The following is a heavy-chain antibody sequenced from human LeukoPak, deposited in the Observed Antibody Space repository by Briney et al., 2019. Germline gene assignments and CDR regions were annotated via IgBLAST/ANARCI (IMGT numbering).Heavy chain of an antibody. V-gene: IGHV3-9*01. J-gene: IGHJ4*02. CDR1: GFTFDDYA. CDR3: AKDILAAGLFFDY. CDR2: ISWNSGSM. Sequence: GGSLRLSCAASGFTFDDYAMHWVRQAPGKGLEWVSGISWNSGSMDYADSAKGRFTISRDDAQNSLYLQMNSLRADDTAVYYCAKDILAAGLFFDYWGQGILVTVSS. D-gene: IGHD6-13*01.